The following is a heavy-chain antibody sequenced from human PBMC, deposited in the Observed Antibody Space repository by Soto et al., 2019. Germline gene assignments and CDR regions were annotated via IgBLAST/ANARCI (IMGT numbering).Heavy chain of an antibody. J-gene: IGHJ6*02. Sequence: GESLKISCKGSGYSFTGYWITWVRQMPGKGLEWMGRIDPSDSYTNYSPSFQGHVTISADKSISTAYLQWSGLKASDTAIYYCARGTLYDMDVWGPGTAVTVSS. V-gene: IGHV5-10-1*01. CDR2: IDPSDSYT. CDR3: ARGTLYDMDV. CDR1: GYSFTGYW.